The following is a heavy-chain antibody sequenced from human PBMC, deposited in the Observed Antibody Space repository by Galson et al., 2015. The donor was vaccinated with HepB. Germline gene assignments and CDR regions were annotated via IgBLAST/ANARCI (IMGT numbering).Heavy chain of an antibody. CDR3: ARAPPLYSNSWYSRYYGVDV. CDR1: GYTFSSHA. D-gene: IGHD6-13*01. J-gene: IGHJ6*02. Sequence: SVKVPCKASGYTFSSHAMNWVRQAPGQGPEWMGWINTNTGNPAYAQGFTGRFVFSLDTSVSTAYLQISSLKTEDTATYFCARAPPLYSNSWYSRYYGVDVWGQGTAVTVSS. V-gene: IGHV7-4-1*02. CDR2: INTNTGNP.